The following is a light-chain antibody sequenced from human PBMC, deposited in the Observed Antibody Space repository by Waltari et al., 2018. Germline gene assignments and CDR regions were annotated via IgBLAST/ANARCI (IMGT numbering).Light chain of an antibody. Sequence: QSVLTQPPSASGTPGQRVTISCSGSSSNIGSHTVNWYQQLPGTAPILLIYSNFQRPTGVPDSCPVSRAGASDSLAISGLQSEDEADYYCAAWGVGLSDRTWVFGGGTKLTVL. CDR3: AAWGVGLSDRTWV. V-gene: IGLV1-44*01. J-gene: IGLJ3*02. CDR2: SNF. CDR1: SSNIGSHT.